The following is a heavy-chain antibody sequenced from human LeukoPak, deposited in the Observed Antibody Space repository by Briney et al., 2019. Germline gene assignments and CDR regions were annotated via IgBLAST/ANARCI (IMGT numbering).Heavy chain of an antibody. D-gene: IGHD3-22*01. J-gene: IGHJ4*02. CDR1: GFTFSSYA. V-gene: IGHV3-23*01. CDR2: ISGSGGST. CDR3: AKGREYYYDSSDFDY. Sequence: GGSLRLSCAASGFTFSSYAMSWVRQAPGKGLEWVSAISGSGGSTYYADSVKGRFTVSRDNSKNTLYLQMNSLRPEDTAVYYCAKGREYYYDSSDFDYWGQGTLVTVSS.